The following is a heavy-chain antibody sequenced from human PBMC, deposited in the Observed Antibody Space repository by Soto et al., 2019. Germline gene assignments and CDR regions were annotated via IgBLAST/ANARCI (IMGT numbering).Heavy chain of an antibody. CDR1: GFIFSRYS. CDR2: IGTSGSYI. D-gene: IGHD1-26*01. CDR3: ARGSAFIGLDY. J-gene: IGHJ4*02. Sequence: GGSLRLSCAVSGFIFSRYSMNWVRQAPGRGLEWVSSIGTSGSYIYDTDSVKGRFTISRDNTKDSLYLQMNSLRAEDTAIYYCARGSAFIGLDYWGQGT. V-gene: IGHV3-21*01.